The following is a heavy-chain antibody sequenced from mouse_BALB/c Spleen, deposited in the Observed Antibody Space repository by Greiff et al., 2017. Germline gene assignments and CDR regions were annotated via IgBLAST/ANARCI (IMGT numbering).Heavy chain of an antibody. CDR3: ARLGEFAY. V-gene: IGHV5-6-5*01. Sequence: DVKLVESGAGLVKPGGSLKLSCAASGFTFSSYAMSWVRQTPEKRLEWVASISSGGSTYYPDSVKGRFTISRDNARNILYLQMSSLRSEDTAMYYCARLGEFAYWGQGTLVTVSA. CDR2: ISSGGST. J-gene: IGHJ3*01. D-gene: IGHD4-1*01. CDR1: GFTFSSYA.